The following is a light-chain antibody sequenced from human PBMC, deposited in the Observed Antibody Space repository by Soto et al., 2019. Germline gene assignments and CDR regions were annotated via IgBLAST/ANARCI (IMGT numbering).Light chain of an antibody. J-gene: IGLJ3*02. CDR2: LSGDGSH. Sequence: QLVLTQSPSASASLGASVKLTCTLSSGHSTYDVAWHQQQPQKGPRFLMKLSGDGSHTKGDGIPDRFSGSSSGAERYLIISSLQSEDEADYFCQTWGSGIWVFGGGTKLTVL. CDR3: QTWGSGIWV. V-gene: IGLV4-69*01. CDR1: SGHSTYD.